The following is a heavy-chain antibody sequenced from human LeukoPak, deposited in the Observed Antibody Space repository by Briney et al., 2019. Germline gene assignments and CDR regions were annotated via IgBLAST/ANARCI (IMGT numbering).Heavy chain of an antibody. CDR2: ISAYNGNT. CDR1: GYTFTSYG. Sequence: APVKVSCKASGYTFTSYGISWVRQAPGQGLEWMGWISAYNGNTNYAQKLQGRVTMTTDTSTSTAYMELRSLRSDDTAVYYCARDYYGSGRGYWFDPWGQGTLVTVSS. J-gene: IGHJ5*02. D-gene: IGHD3-10*01. CDR3: ARDYYGSGRGYWFDP. V-gene: IGHV1-18*01.